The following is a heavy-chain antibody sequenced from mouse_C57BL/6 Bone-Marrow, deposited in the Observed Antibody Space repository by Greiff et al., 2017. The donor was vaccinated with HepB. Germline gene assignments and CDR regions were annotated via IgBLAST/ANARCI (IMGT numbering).Heavy chain of an antibody. CDR3: ALPYYYAMDY. Sequence: EVKVVESGGDLVKPGGSLTLSCAASGFTFSSYGMSWVRQTPDKRLEWVATISSGGSYTYYPDSVKGRFTISRDNAKNTLYLQMSSLKSEDTAMYYCALPYYYAMDYWGQGTSVTVSS. CDR2: ISSGGSYT. V-gene: IGHV5-6*01. CDR1: GFTFSSYG. J-gene: IGHJ4*01.